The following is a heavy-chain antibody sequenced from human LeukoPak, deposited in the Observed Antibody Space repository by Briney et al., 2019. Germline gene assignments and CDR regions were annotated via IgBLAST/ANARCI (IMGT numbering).Heavy chain of an antibody. CDR2: IRYDGSNA. CDR3: AKDLRGYSYGYYFDY. V-gene: IGHV3-30*02. D-gene: IGHD5-18*01. CDR1: GFTFSSYG. Sequence: GSLRLSCPASGFTFSSYGMHWVRQAPGKGLEWVAFIRYDGSNAYYADSVKDRFTISRDNSKNTLYLQMNSLRAGDTAVYYCAKDLRGYSYGYYFDYWGQGTLVTVSS. J-gene: IGHJ4*02.